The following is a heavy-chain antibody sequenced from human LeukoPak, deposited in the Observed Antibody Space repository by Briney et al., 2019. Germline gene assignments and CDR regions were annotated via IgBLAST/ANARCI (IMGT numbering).Heavy chain of an antibody. CDR2: INHSGST. D-gene: IGHD6-6*01. Sequence: SETLSLTCAVYGGSFSGYYWSWIRQPPGKGLEWIGEINHSGSTNYNPSLKSRVTISVDTSKNQFSLKLSSVTAADTAVYYCARGLYNLRIAAQYYFGYWGQGTLVTVSA. J-gene: IGHJ4*02. V-gene: IGHV4-34*01. CDR3: ARGLYNLRIAAQYYFGY. CDR1: GGSFSGYY.